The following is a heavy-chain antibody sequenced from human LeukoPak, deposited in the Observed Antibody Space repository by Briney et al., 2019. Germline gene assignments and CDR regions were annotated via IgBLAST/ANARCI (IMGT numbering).Heavy chain of an antibody. V-gene: IGHV3-7*01. J-gene: IGHJ4*02. CDR3: AREGQSRGLDS. CDR1: GFTFSNYW. D-gene: IGHD3-22*01. CDR2: IKQDGNEK. Sequence: GGSLRLSCEASGFTFSNYWMSWVRQAPGKGLEWVANIKQDGNEKYYVDSVKGRFTISRDNAKNSLYLQMNSLRAEDTAVYYCAREGQSRGLDSWGQGTLVTVSS.